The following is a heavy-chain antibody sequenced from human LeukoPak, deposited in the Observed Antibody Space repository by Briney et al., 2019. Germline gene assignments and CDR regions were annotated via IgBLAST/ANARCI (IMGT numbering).Heavy chain of an antibody. CDR3: AREGTAGTNLNWFDP. D-gene: IGHD1-1*01. Sequence: SETLSLTCTVSGGSISSYYWSWIRQPPGKGLEWIGYISYSGSTNFNPSLKSRVTISVDTSKYQFSLKLSSVTAADTAVYYCAREGTAGTNLNWFDPWGQGTLVTVSS. CDR1: GGSISSYY. V-gene: IGHV4-59*01. J-gene: IGHJ5*02. CDR2: ISYSGST.